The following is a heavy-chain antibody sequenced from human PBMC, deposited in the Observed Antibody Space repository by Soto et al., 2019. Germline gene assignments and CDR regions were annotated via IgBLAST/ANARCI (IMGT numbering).Heavy chain of an antibody. D-gene: IGHD6-13*01. CDR1: GGTFSSYA. CDR3: ARCRRNRSSWYGSLAYYYYGMDV. J-gene: IGHJ6*02. Sequence: SVKVSCKASGGTFSSYAISWVRQAPGQGLEWMGGIIPIFGTANYAQKFQGRVTITADESTSTAYMELSSLRSEDTAVYYCARCRRNRSSWYGSLAYYYYGMDVWGQGTTVTVSS. CDR2: IIPIFGTA. V-gene: IGHV1-69*13.